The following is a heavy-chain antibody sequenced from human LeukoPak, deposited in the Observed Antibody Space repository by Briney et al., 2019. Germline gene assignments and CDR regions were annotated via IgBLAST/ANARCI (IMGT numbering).Heavy chain of an antibody. Sequence: ASVTVSCKASLYTFTGYYVHWVRQALGQGLDWMGWINPNGGGTNYAQNFQGRVTMTRDTSISTAYIELSGLRSDNTAVYFCARTYDYLWNYLDCCGQGTLVTVSS. CDR3: ARTYDYLWNYLDC. J-gene: IGHJ4*02. CDR2: INPNGGGT. D-gene: IGHD4-11*01. V-gene: IGHV1-2*02. CDR1: LYTFTGYY.